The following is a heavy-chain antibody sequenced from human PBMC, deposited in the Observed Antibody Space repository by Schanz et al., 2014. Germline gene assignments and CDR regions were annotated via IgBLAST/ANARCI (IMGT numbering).Heavy chain of an antibody. CDR3: ARGGGPEDVFDI. V-gene: IGHV1-69*04. D-gene: IGHD5-12*01. CDR1: GGTFSSFG. Sequence: VQLEQSGAEVKKPGSSVKVSCKASGGTFSSFGINWVRQAPGQGLEWMGRIIPILGIANYAQKFQGRVTNTADKSTSTAYMDLSSLRPEDTAVYYCARGGGPEDVFDIWGQGTILTVSS. CDR2: IIPILGIA. J-gene: IGHJ3*02.